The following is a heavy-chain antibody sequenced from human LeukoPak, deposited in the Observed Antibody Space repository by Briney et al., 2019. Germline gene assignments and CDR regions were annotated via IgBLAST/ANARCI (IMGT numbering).Heavy chain of an antibody. V-gene: IGHV4-34*01. CDR3: ARRGAAAGTFYWFDP. CDR2: INHSGST. CDR1: GGSFSGYY. Sequence: PSETLSLTCAVYGGSFSGYYWSWIRQPPGKGLEWIGEINHSGSTNYNPSLKSRGTISVDTSKNQFSLKLSSVTAADTAVYNCARRGAAAGTFYWFDPWGQGTLVTVSS. J-gene: IGHJ5*02. D-gene: IGHD6-13*01.